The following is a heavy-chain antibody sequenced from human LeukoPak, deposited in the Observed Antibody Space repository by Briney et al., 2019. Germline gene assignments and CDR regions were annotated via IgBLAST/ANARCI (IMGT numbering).Heavy chain of an antibody. J-gene: IGHJ6*03. D-gene: IGHD3-10*01. Sequence: SVKVSCKASGGTFSSYAISWVRQAPGQGLEWMGRIIPIFGTANYAQKFQGRVTITTDESTSTAYMELSSLRSEDTAVYYCASGGMVRGLGYYMDVWGKGTTVTVSS. CDR3: ASGGMVRGLGYYMDV. CDR1: GGTFSSYA. V-gene: IGHV1-69*05. CDR2: IIPIFGTA.